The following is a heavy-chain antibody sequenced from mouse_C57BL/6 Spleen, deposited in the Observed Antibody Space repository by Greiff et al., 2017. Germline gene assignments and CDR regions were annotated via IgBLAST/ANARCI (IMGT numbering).Heavy chain of an antibody. CDR3: AREEGYYGSSRYWYFDV. CDR1: GYTFTDYY. J-gene: IGHJ1*03. CDR2: INPYNGGT. D-gene: IGHD1-1*01. Sequence: VQLKQSGPVLVKPGASVKMSCKASGYTFTDYYMNWVKQSHGKSLEWIGVINPYNGGTSYNQKFKGKATLTVDKSSSTAYMELNSLTSEDSAVYYCAREEGYYGSSRYWYFDVWGTGTTVTVSS. V-gene: IGHV1-19*01.